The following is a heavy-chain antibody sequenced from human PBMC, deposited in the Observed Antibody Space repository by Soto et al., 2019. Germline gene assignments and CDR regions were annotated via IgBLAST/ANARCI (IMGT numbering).Heavy chain of an antibody. J-gene: IGHJ1*01. V-gene: IGHV3-23*01. D-gene: IGHD3-9*01. CDR2: ISGTGRVT. CDR1: EFTFSSYA. Sequence: EVQLLESGGGLVQPGGSLKLSCAASEFTFSSYAMCWVRQAPGKGLEWVSGISGTGRVTNYAESVKGRFTISRDNPKNTLYLQMNSLRAEDTAVYYCAKDVHYDIVTGIEYFHHWGQGTLVTVSS. CDR3: AKDVHYDIVTGIEYFHH.